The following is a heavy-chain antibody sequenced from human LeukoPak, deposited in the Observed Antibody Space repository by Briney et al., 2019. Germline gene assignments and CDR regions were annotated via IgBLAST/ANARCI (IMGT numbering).Heavy chain of an antibody. J-gene: IGHJ3*02. Sequence: GASLKISCKGSGYSFTSHWIGWVRQMPGKGLEWMGIISPGDSDTRYSPSFQGQVTISADKSISTAYLQWSSLKASDAAMYYCARRVKLGYCSSTSCFTLPDAFDIWGQGTMVTVSS. CDR2: ISPGDSDT. CDR1: GYSFTSHW. D-gene: IGHD2-2*02. V-gene: IGHV5-51*01. CDR3: ARRVKLGYCSSTSCFTLPDAFDI.